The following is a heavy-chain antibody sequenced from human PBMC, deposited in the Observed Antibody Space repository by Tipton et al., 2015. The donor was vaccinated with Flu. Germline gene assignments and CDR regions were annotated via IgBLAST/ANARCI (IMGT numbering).Heavy chain of an antibody. V-gene: IGHV3-23*01. CDR2: ISGSGDST. Sequence: SLRLSCTTSGFTFSSYTMSWVRQAPGKGLEWVSGISGSGDSTYYADSAKGRFTISRDNSKNTLYLQMNSLRAEDTAVYYCASQGWGAAYFDYWGQGTLVTVSS. J-gene: IGHJ4*02. D-gene: IGHD3-16*01. CDR1: GFTFSSYT. CDR3: ASQGWGAAYFDY.